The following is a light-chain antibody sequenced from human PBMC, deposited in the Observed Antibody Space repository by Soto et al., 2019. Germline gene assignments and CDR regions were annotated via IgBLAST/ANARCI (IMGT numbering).Light chain of an antibody. CDR1: SSDVGGYKY. Sequence: QSALTQPASVSGSPGQSITLSCTGTSSDVGGYKYVSWYQQHPGNAPKVLIYEVSNRPSRVSNRFSGSKSGNTASLTISGLQAEDEADYYCSSYTSSNTWVFGGGTKLTVL. CDR3: SSYTSSNTWV. J-gene: IGLJ3*02. CDR2: EVS. V-gene: IGLV2-14*01.